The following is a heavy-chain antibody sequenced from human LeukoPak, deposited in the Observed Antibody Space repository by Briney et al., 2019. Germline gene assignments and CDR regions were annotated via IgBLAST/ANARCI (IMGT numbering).Heavy chain of an antibody. Sequence: GGSLRLSCAASGFTFSSYGMHWVRQAPGKVLEWLAVISYDGSNKYYADSVKGRFTISRDNSKNALYLQMNSLRAEDTAVYYCARVSDRGYCSSTSCSPPLWWGQGTLVTVSS. CDR2: ISYDGSNK. V-gene: IGHV3-30*03. J-gene: IGHJ4*02. D-gene: IGHD2-2*01. CDR1: GFTFSSYG. CDR3: ARVSDRGYCSSTSCSPPLW.